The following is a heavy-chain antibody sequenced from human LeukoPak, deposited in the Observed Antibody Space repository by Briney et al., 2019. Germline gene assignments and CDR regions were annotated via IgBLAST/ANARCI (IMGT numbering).Heavy chain of an antibody. CDR2: IYNGVNT. CDR1: GASVSSASY. D-gene: IGHD2/OR15-2a*01. Sequence: EASETLSLTCTVSGASVSSASYWSWIRQPPGQGVEWIAHIYNGVNTNYNPSLKSRVTISVDTSKNQFSLRLNSVTAADTAVYYCARSRAFNRGAFDPWGQGSLVTVSS. J-gene: IGHJ5*02. V-gene: IGHV4-61*01. CDR3: ARSRAFNRGAFDP.